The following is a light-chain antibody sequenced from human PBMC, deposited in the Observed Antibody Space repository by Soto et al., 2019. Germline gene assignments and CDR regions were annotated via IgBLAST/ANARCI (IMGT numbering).Light chain of an antibody. J-gene: IGLJ1*01. Sequence: QSVLTQPASVSGSLGQSITISCTGTSSDVGGYNYVSWYQQHPGKAPKLMIYDVSNRPSGVSNRFSGSKSGNTASLTISGLQAEDEADYYCSSYTSSSKVFGTGTKVTVL. CDR3: SSYTSSSKV. CDR1: SSDVGGYNY. CDR2: DVS. V-gene: IGLV2-14*01.